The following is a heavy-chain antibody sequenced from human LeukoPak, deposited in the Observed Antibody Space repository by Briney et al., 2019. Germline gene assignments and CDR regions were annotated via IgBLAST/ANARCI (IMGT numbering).Heavy chain of an antibody. J-gene: IGHJ4*02. CDR2: ISWNSDYI. V-gene: IGHV3-9*01. D-gene: IGHD3-9*01. Sequence: GGSLRLSCAASGFIFDDHAMHWVRQAPGKGLEWVSGISWNSDYIGYADSVKGRFTISRDNAKNSLYLQMTSLRVEDTALYFCARAPPDYEILTGPFDFWGQGSLVTVSS. CDR3: ARAPPDYEILTGPFDF. CDR1: GFIFDDHA.